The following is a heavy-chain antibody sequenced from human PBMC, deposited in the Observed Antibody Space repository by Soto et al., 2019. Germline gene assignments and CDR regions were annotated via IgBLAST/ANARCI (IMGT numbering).Heavy chain of an antibody. Sequence: GGSLRLSCAASGFTFSNTWMNWVRQAPGKGLEWVGLIKSKADGGTTDYAAPVKGRFTISRDDSKNTLYLQMNSLKTEDTAVYYCTTDQDYGSFDYWAQGTLVTVSS. V-gene: IGHV3-15*01. CDR1: GFTFSNTW. J-gene: IGHJ4*02. CDR3: TTDQDYGSFDY. D-gene: IGHD4-17*01. CDR2: IKSKADGGTT.